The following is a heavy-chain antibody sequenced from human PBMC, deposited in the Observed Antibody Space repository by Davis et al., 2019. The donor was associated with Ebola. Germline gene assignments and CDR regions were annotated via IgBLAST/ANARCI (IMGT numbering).Heavy chain of an antibody. CDR1: GYTFTDYW. CDR2: VYRGDSDT. Sequence: GESLKISCTGSGYTFTDYWVGWVRQLPGKGLEWIGIVYRGDSDTRYSPSFQGQVTISVDKSISTAYFEWRSLKASDTAMYYCAITAMDTFFDYWGQGTLVTVSS. CDR3: AITAMDTFFDY. V-gene: IGHV5-51*01. D-gene: IGHD5-18*01. J-gene: IGHJ4*02.